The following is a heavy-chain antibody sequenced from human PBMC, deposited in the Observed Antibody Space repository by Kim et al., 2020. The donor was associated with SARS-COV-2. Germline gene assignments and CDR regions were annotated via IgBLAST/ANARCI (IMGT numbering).Heavy chain of an antibody. J-gene: IGHJ4*02. Sequence: SETLSLTCTVSGCSISSSSYYWGWIRQPPGKGLEWIGSIYYSGSTYYNPSLKSRVTISVDTSKNQFSLKRSSVTAADTAVYYCARESRYYDNYWGQGTLVTVSS. D-gene: IGHD3-22*01. CDR2: IYYSGST. V-gene: IGHV4-39*07. CDR3: ARESRYYDNY. CDR1: GCSISSSSYY.